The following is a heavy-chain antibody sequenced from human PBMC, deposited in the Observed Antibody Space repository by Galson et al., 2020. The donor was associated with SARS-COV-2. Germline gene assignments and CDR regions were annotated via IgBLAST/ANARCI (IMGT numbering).Heavy chain of an antibody. CDR2: VSWNSGKI. J-gene: IGHJ4*02. V-gene: IGHV3-9*01. CDR3: ARTTTYSNAGPFAY. CDR1: GFTFDDYA. Sequence: SLKISCAASGFTFDDYAMYWVRQGPGKGLEWVSVVSWNSGKILYADSVKGRFTISRDNAKKSLYLDMNSLRIEDTALYYCARTTTYSNAGPFAYCGQGTLVTVSS. D-gene: IGHD1-26*01.